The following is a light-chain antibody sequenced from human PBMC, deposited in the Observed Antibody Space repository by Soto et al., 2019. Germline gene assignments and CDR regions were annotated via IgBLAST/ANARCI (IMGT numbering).Light chain of an antibody. Sequence: QSALTQPPSASGSPGQSVTISCTGTSSDVGGYNYVSWYQQHPGKAPKLMIYEVSKRPSGVPDRFSGSKSGITASLTVSGLQAEDGDDYYCGSYADSNNLVFGGGTKRTVL. V-gene: IGLV2-8*01. CDR3: GSYADSNNLV. J-gene: IGLJ2*01. CDR2: EVS. CDR1: SSDVGGYNY.